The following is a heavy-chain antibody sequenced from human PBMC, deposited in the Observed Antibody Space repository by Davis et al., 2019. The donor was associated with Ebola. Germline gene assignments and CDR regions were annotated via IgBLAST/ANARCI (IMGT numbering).Heavy chain of an antibody. V-gene: IGHV5-51*01. CDR3: ARQKQLVRTGGGYYGMDV. CDR2: IYPGDSDT. D-gene: IGHD6-6*01. J-gene: IGHJ6*02. CDR1: GYSFTNYW. Sequence: GESLKISCKGSGYSFTNYWIGWVRQMPGKGLEWMGIIYPGDSDTRYSPSFQGQVTISADKSISTAYLQWSSLKASDTAMYYCARQKQLVRTGGGYYGMDVWGQGTTVTVSS.